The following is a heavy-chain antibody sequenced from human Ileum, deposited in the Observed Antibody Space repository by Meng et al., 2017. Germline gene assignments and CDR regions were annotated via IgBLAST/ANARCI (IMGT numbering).Heavy chain of an antibody. Sequence: QVQLQESGPGLVKPSQTLSLTCTGSGGSISSGDYYWSWIRPPPGKGLEWIGYIYYSGSTYYNPSLKSRLTISVDTSKNQFSLKLSSVTAADTAVYYCARDRDSSGYYPYWGQGTLVTVSS. CDR3: ARDRDSSGYYPY. V-gene: IGHV4-30-4*01. D-gene: IGHD3-22*01. CDR1: GGSISSGDYY. CDR2: IYYSGST. J-gene: IGHJ4*02.